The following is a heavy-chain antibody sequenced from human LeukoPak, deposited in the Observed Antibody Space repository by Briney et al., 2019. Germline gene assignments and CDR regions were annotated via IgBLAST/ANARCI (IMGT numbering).Heavy chain of an antibody. V-gene: IGHV1-46*01. CDR2: INPSGGST. CDR3: ARDAGYCSSTSCYPGGYFDY. Sequence: VASVKVSCKASGYTFTSYYMHWVRQAPGQGLEWMGIINPSGGSTSYAQKFQGRVTMTRDTSTSTVYMELSSLRSEDTAVYYCARDAGYCSSTSCYPGGYFDYWGQGTLVTVSS. CDR1: GYTFTSYY. J-gene: IGHJ4*02. D-gene: IGHD2-2*01.